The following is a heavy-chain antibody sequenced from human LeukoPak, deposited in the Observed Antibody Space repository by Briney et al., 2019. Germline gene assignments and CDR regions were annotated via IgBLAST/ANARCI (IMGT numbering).Heavy chain of an antibody. D-gene: IGHD2-21*02. CDR1: GFTFSSYG. J-gene: IGHJ3*02. CDR3: ASVVTATHDAFDI. CDR2: IRYDGSNK. Sequence: GGSLRLSCAASGFTFSSYGMHWVRQAPGKGLEWVAFIRYDGSNKYYADSVKGRFTISRDNSKNTLYLQMNSLRAEDTAVYYCASVVTATHDAFDIWGQGTMVTVSS. V-gene: IGHV3-30*02.